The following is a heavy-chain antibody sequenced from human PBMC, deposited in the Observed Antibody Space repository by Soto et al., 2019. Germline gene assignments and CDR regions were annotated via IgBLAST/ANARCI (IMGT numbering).Heavy chain of an antibody. Sequence: PGESLRLSCGASGFTFSSYSMNWVRQAPGKGVEWVSSISSSSSYIYYAASVKGRFTISRDNAKNSLYLQMNSLRAEDTAVYYCASQGHIVVVPAAHRGYYYYYYGMDVWGQGTTVTVSS. V-gene: IGHV3-21*04. CDR3: ASQGHIVVVPAAHRGYYYYYYGMDV. J-gene: IGHJ6*02. D-gene: IGHD2-2*01. CDR2: ISSSSSYI. CDR1: GFTFSSYS.